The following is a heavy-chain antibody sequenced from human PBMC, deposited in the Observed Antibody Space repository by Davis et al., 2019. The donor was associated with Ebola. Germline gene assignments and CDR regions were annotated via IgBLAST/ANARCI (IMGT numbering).Heavy chain of an antibody. CDR1: GFTFSSYG. Sequence: GGSLRLSCAASGFTFSSYGMHWVRQAPGKGLEWVAVISYDGSNKYYADSVKGRFTISDNSKNTLYLQMNSLRTEDTAVYYCASEGGVVITHNWFDPWGQGTLVTVSS. CDR2: ISYDGSNK. CDR3: ASEGGVVITHNWFDP. D-gene: IGHD3-3*01. J-gene: IGHJ5*02. V-gene: IGHV3-30*03.